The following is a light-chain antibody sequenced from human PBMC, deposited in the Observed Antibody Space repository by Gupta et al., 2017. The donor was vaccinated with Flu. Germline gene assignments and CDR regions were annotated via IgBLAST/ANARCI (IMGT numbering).Light chain of an antibody. CDR3: RQENSFPIS. J-gene: IGKJ4*01. Sequence: PSTVSASVGDRVTITCRASQHINSWLAWYQKKPGQAPKVLIYAASRLQSGVPSRFSGSGYGTDFTLTISSLQPEDFATYCCRQENSFPISFGGGTKVEMK. V-gene: IGKV1-12*01. CDR2: AAS. CDR1: QHINSW.